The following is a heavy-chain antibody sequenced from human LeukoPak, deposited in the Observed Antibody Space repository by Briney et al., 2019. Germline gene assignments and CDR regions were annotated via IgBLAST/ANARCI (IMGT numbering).Heavy chain of an antibody. D-gene: IGHD2-15*01. Sequence: SVKVSCKASGGTFSSYAISGVRQAPGQGLEWMGGIIPIFGTANYAQKFQGRVTITADESTSTAYMELSSLRSEDTAVYYCARAPPRVAATLAFDYWGQGTLVTVSS. CDR2: IIPIFGTA. V-gene: IGHV1-69*01. J-gene: IGHJ4*02. CDR1: GGTFSSYA. CDR3: ARAPPRVAATLAFDY.